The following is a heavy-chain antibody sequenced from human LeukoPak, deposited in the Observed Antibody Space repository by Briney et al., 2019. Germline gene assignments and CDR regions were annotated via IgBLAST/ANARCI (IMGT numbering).Heavy chain of an antibody. V-gene: IGHV3-7*01. CDR2: IKEDGSEK. Sequence: PGGSLRLSCAASGFIFSSYWMTWVRQAPGKGLEWVANIKEDGSEKYYVDFVKGRFTISRDNAKNSLYLQMNSLRAEDTAVYYCARGYSSGWYFDYWGQGTLVTVSS. D-gene: IGHD6-19*01. CDR1: GFIFSSYW. J-gene: IGHJ4*02. CDR3: ARGYSSGWYFDY.